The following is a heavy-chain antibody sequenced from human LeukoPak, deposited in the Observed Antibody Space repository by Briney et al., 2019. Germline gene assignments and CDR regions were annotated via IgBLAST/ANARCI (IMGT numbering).Heavy chain of an antibody. D-gene: IGHD1-1*01. J-gene: IGHJ4*02. CDR2: MNEDGSYT. Sequence: GGSLRLSCSASGFTFSSYAMHWVRQAPGKGLVWVSRMNEDGSYTNYADSVEGRFTISRDNAKNTLFLQMNSLRVEDTAVYYCARGGLEPVDYWGQGTLVTVSS. CDR3: ARGGLEPVDY. V-gene: IGHV3-74*01. CDR1: GFTFSSYA.